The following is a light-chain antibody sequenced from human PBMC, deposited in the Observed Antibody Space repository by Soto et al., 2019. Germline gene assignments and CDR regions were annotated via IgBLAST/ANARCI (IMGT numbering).Light chain of an antibody. CDR2: EVS. V-gene: IGLV2-14*01. J-gene: IGLJ1*01. CDR3: NSQTTSGIRV. Sequence: QSVLTQPASVSGSPGQSITISCPGTSTDVGDSNHVSWYQHHPGKAPKLIIYEVSYRPSGVSNRFSGSKSAYTASLTISGLQAEDEADYYCNSQTTSGIRVFGTGTKLTVL. CDR1: STDVGDSNH.